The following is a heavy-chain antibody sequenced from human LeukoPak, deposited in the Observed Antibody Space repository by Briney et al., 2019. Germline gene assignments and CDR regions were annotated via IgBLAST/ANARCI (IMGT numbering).Heavy chain of an antibody. Sequence: RPGGSLRLSCAASGFTFDDYGMSWVRQAPGKGLEWVSGINWNGGSTGYADSVKGRFTISRDNSKNMLYLQMNSLRAEDTVVYYCAKPYYYVSRSYMDYWGQGTLVTVSS. CDR2: INWNGGST. CDR3: AKPYYYVSRSYMDY. V-gene: IGHV3-20*04. J-gene: IGHJ4*02. CDR1: GFTFDDYG. D-gene: IGHD3-10*01.